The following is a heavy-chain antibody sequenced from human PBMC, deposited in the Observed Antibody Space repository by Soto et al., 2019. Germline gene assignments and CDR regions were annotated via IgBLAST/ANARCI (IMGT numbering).Heavy chain of an antibody. Sequence: QVQLVQSGTEVKKPGSSVNVSCKASGVTISNNALTWVRQAPGQGLEWMGGIIPIFSTLNYAQKFQGRVTITADKSTSTAYMGLSSLRSHDTVVYYCALHSGSYSYLEYWAQGTLVTVSS. V-gene: IGHV1-69*06. J-gene: IGHJ4*02. CDR2: IIPIFSTL. CDR3: ALHSGSYSYLEY. CDR1: GVTISNNA. D-gene: IGHD1-26*01.